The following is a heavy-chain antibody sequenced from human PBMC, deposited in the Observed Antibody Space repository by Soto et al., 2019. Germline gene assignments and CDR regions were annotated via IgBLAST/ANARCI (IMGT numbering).Heavy chain of an antibody. CDR1: GFTFSSYG. CDR3: AKDGYDGYNSEPFDY. D-gene: IGHD5-12*01. CDR2: ISYDGSNK. Sequence: GGSLRLSCAASGFTFSSYGMHWVRQAPGKGLEWVAVISYDGSNKYYADSVKGRFTISRDNSKNTLYLQMNSLRAEDTAVYYCAKDGYDGYNSEPFDYWGQGTLVTVS. J-gene: IGHJ4*02. V-gene: IGHV3-30*18.